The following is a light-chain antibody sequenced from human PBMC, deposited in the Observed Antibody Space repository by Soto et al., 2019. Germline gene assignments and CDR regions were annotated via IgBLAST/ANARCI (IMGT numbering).Light chain of an antibody. J-gene: IGKJ1*01. Sequence: EIVLTQSPATLSLSPGERATLSCWSSQSVGRSLAWYQQKPGQAPRLLIYGASNRATGIPDRFSGSGSGTDFTLTISRLEPEDFAVYYCQQSGSPSGWTFGRGTKVDIK. CDR2: GAS. CDR1: QSVGRS. CDR3: QQSGSPSGWT. V-gene: IGKV3-20*01.